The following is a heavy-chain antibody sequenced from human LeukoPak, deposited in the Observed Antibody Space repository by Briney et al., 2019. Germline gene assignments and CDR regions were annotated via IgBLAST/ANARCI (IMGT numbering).Heavy chain of an antibody. CDR2: ISYDGSNK. Sequence: PGGSLRLSCAASGFTFSSYAVHWVRQAPGKGLEWVAVISYDGSNKYYADSVKGRFTISRDNSKNTLYLQMNSLRAEDTAVYYCAKGGAAAGTCLDYWGQGTLVTVSS. V-gene: IGHV3-30*04. CDR1: GFTFSSYA. D-gene: IGHD6-13*01. J-gene: IGHJ4*02. CDR3: AKGGAAAGTCLDY.